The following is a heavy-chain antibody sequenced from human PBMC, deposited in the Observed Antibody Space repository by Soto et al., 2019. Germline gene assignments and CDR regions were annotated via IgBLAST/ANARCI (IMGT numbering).Heavy chain of an antibody. Sequence: SVKVSCKASGGTFSSYTISWVRQAPGQGLEWMGRIIPILGIANYAQKFQGRVTITADKSTSTAYMELSSLRSEDTAVYYCAREQTGHYCYFFPWGRGILVTVSS. J-gene: IGHJ2*01. CDR3: AREQTGHYCYFFP. CDR2: IIPILGIA. V-gene: IGHV1-69*04. CDR1: GGTFSSYT. D-gene: IGHD7-27*01.